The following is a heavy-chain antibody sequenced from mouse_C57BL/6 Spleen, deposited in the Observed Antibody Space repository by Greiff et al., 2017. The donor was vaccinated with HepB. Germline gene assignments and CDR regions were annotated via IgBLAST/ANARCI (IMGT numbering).Heavy chain of an antibody. CDR3: TRGGGNYDAMDY. J-gene: IGHJ4*01. CDR2: ISSGGDYI. D-gene: IGHD2-1*01. Sequence: EVQGVESGEGLVKPGGSLKLSCAASGFTFSSYAMSWVRQTPEKRLEWVAYISSGGDYIYYADTVKGRFTISRDNARNTLYLQMSSLKSEDTAMYYCTRGGGNYDAMDYWGQGTSVTVSS. V-gene: IGHV5-9-1*02. CDR1: GFTFSSYA.